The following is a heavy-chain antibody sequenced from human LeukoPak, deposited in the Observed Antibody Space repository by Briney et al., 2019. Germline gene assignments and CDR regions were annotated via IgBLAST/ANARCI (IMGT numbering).Heavy chain of an antibody. CDR1: GFTFDDYA. D-gene: IGHD3-10*01. V-gene: IGHV3-43D*03. CDR3: AKDMYPMVSDYGSGELDY. Sequence: GGSLRLPCAASGFTFDDYAMHWVRQAPGKGLEWVSLISWDGGSTYYADSVKGRFTISGDNSKNSLYLQMNSLRAEDTALYYCAKDMYPMVSDYGSGELDYWGQGTLVTVSS. J-gene: IGHJ4*02. CDR2: ISWDGGST.